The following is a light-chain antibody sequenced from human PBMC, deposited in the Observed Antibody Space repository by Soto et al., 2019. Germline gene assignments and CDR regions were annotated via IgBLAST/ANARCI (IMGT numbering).Light chain of an antibody. CDR1: QSVSYN. J-gene: IGKJ4*01. CDR2: GAF. CDR3: QQYKNWPPLT. Sequence: EIVMTQSPATLSVSPGETATLSCRASQSVSYNLAWYQQKPGQGPRLLIYGAFTRATGIPARFSGSGSGTEFTLTISSLQSEDFADYYCQQYKNWPPLTSGGGTKVEIK. V-gene: IGKV3-15*01.